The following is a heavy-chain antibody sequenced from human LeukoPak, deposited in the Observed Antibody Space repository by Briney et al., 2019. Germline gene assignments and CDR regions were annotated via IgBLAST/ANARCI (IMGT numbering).Heavy chain of an antibody. J-gene: IGHJ4*02. CDR3: ARSQWLMDASIDY. CDR2: INPTSGGT. Sequence: ASVKVSCKASGYTFTGYYMHWVRQAPGQGLEWMGWINPTSGGTKYAQKFQGRVTMTRDTSISTAYMELSRLRSDDTAVYYCARSQWLMDASIDYWGQGTLVTVSS. D-gene: IGHD6-19*01. CDR1: GYTFTGYY. V-gene: IGHV1-2*02.